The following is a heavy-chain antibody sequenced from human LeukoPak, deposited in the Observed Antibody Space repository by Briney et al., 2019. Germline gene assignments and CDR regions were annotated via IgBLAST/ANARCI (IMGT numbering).Heavy chain of an antibody. D-gene: IGHD2-8*01. V-gene: IGHV1-69*13. Sequence: SVKVSCKASGGTFSSYAISWVRQAPGQGLEWMGGIIPIFGTANYAQKFQGRVTITADESTSTAYMELRSLRSDDTAVYYCARDNGSTPPDYWGQGTLVTVSS. CDR3: ARDNGSTPPDY. CDR1: GGTFSSYA. CDR2: IIPIFGTA. J-gene: IGHJ4*02.